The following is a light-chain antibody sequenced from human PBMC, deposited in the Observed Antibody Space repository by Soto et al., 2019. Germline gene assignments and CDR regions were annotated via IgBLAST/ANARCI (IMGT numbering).Light chain of an antibody. CDR1: SSDVGGYNY. Sequence: QSALTQPASVSGSPGQSITISCTGTSSDVGGYNYVSWYQQHPGKAPKLMIYEVSNRASGVSNRFSGSKSGNTASLTISGLQDEDEDDYYCSSYTISSTLVFGGGTKLTVL. CDR2: EVS. J-gene: IGLJ2*01. CDR3: SSYTISSTLV. V-gene: IGLV2-14*01.